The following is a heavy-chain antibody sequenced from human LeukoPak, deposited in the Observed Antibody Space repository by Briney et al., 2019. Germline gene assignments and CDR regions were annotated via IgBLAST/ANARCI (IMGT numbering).Heavy chain of an antibody. J-gene: IGHJ3*02. CDR1: GYTFSVYY. D-gene: IGHD3-10*01. CDR2: INPNSGGT. Sequence: ASVKVSCKASGYTFSVYYMHWVRQAPGQGLEWMGWINPNSGGTNYAQKFQGRVTMTRDTSISTAYMELSRLRSDDTAVYYCARITMVRGVITFDAFDIWGQGTMVTVSS. V-gene: IGHV1-2*02. CDR3: ARITMVRGVITFDAFDI.